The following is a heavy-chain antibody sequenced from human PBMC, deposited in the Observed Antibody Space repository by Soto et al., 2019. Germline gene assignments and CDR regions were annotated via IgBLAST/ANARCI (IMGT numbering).Heavy chain of an antibody. CDR3: ARVRDYYDSSGYYDY. V-gene: IGHV1-69*13. CDR1: GGTFSSYA. D-gene: IGHD3-22*01. CDR2: IIPIFGTA. J-gene: IGHJ4*02. Sequence: SVKVSCKASGGTFSSYAISWVRQAPGQGLEWMGGIIPIFGTANYAQKFQGRVTITADESTSTAYMELSSLRSEDTAVYYCARVRDYYDSSGYYDYWGQGTLVTVSS.